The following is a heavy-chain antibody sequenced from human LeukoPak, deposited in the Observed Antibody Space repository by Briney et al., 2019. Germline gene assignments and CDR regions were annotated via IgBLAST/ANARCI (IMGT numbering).Heavy chain of an antibody. CDR1: GHTLTELA. Sequence: GASVKVSCKVSGHTLTELAIHWVQQAPGRGLEWMGGLDPEDGETIYAQTFQGRVTMTEDTSTDTAYMELTSLRSDDTAVYYCTTSSGTYHLYWGQGTLVTVSS. V-gene: IGHV1-24*01. J-gene: IGHJ4*02. CDR3: TTSSGTYHLY. D-gene: IGHD3-10*01. CDR2: LDPEDGET.